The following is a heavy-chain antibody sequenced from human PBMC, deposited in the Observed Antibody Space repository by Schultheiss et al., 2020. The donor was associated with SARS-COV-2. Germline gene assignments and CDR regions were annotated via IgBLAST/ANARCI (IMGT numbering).Heavy chain of an antibody. CDR2: IGTAGDT. CDR3: ARVSGYSYGSRIAAAGTIDY. J-gene: IGHJ4*02. D-gene: IGHD6-13*01. Sequence: GGSLRLSCAASGFTFSSYDMHWVRQATGKGLEWVSAIGTAGDTYYPGSVKGRFTISRDNSKNTLYLQMNSLRAEDTAVYYCARVSGYSYGSRIAAAGTIDYWGQGTLVTVSS. V-gene: IGHV3-13*01. CDR1: GFTFSSYD.